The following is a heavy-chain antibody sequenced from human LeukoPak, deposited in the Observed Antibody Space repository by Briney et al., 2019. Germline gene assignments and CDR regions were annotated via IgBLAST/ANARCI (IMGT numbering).Heavy chain of an antibody. Sequence: GGSLRLSCAASGFTFSSYDMNWVRQAPGKGPEWVSYISSRGTTMYYADSVKGRFTISRDNAKKSLDLQMNSLRAEDTAVYYCVSDWFGNDYWGQGTLVTVSS. CDR2: ISSRGTTM. CDR1: GFTFSSYD. D-gene: IGHD3-10*01. CDR3: VSDWFGNDY. V-gene: IGHV3-48*01. J-gene: IGHJ4*02.